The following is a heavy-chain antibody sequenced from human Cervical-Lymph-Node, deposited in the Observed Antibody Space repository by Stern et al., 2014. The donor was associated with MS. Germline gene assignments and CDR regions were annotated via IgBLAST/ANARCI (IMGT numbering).Heavy chain of an antibody. CDR1: GFTFSHHG. Sequence: VKLVQSGGGVVQPGTSLRLSCAASGFTFSHHGMQWVRQAPGKGLEWAAVIWYDGGNKYYADSVKGRFTISRDNSQNTLFLQLNSLRAEDTAVYYCAKASGTYGSGSLDSWGQGTLVTVSS. V-gene: IGHV3-33*03. CDR3: AKASGTYGSGSLDS. D-gene: IGHD3-10*01. J-gene: IGHJ4*02. CDR2: IWYDGGNK.